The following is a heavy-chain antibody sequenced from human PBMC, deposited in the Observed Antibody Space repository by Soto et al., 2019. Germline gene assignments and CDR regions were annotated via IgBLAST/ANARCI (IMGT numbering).Heavy chain of an antibody. V-gene: IGHV4-4*02. J-gene: IGHJ6*04. CDR1: GGSISSSNW. CDR2: IYHSGST. Sequence: SETLSLTCAVSGGSISSSNWWICVRQPPGKGLELIGEIYHSGSTNYNPSLKSRVTISVDKSKNQFSLKLSSVTAADTAVYYCARSYYYGSGSYYNGPLSAFGYYYSYGMEVWGEGTKVTVSS. D-gene: IGHD3-10*01. CDR3: ARSYYYGSGSYYNGPLSAFGYYYSYGMEV.